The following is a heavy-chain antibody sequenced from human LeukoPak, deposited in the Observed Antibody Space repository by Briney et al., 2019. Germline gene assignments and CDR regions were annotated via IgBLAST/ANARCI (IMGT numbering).Heavy chain of an antibody. V-gene: IGHV3-30*18. D-gene: IGHD3-22*01. J-gene: IGHJ4*02. CDR1: GFYFSKYG. CDR2: TSHDGSNE. CDR3: AKGFPYYYDSSGYYLPAYFDY. Sequence: PGRSLRLSCGGSGFYFSKYGMHWVRQAPGKGLEWVAVTSHDGSNEFYGDSVKGRFTIFRDNSKNTLYLQMNSLRAEDTAVYYCAKGFPYYYDSSGYYLPAYFDYWGQGTLVTVSS.